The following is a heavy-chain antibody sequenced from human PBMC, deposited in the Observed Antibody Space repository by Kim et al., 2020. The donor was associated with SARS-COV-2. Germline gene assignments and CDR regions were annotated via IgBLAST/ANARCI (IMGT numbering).Heavy chain of an antibody. CDR3: AKTHWNEHYFAS. Sequence: GESLKISCQGSGDRFTTYWIAWLRQAPGKGLEWMGIIFPGDSDTKYNPSFEGQVVISADKSMSTAYLQWRSLKVSDTAMYYCAKTHWNEHYFASWGQGTLVTVSS. CDR1: GDRFTTYW. J-gene: IGHJ4*02. V-gene: IGHV5-51*01. D-gene: IGHD1-1*01. CDR2: IFPGDSDT.